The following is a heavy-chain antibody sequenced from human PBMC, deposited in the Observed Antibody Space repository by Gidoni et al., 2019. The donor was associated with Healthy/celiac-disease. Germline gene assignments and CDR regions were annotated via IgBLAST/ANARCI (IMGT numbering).Heavy chain of an antibody. CDR3: ARAVVGATTDFDY. J-gene: IGHJ4*02. D-gene: IGHD1-26*01. CDR2: IIPILGIA. Sequence: QVQLVQSGAEVKKPGSSVKVSCKASGGTFSSYTISWVRQAPGQGLEWMGRIIPILGIANYAQKFQGRVTITADKSTSTAYMELSSLRSEDTAVYYCARAVVGATTDFDYWGQGTLVTVSS. V-gene: IGHV1-69*02. CDR1: GGTFSSYT.